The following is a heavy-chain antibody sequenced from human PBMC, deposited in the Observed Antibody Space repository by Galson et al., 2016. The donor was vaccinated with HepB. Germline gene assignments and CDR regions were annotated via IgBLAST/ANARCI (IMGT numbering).Heavy chain of an antibody. Sequence: SVKVSCKASGDTLNKYTINWVRQAPGQGLEWMGNIIAMFATRTYAQRFQGRLTMTADESTSTAYMDLSSLTSEDTAVYYCAADRNSLTPGLWYGLDVWGQGTTVTVSS. V-gene: IGHV1-69*13. D-gene: IGHD2-21*01. CDR3: AADRNSLTPGLWYGLDV. CDR2: IIAMFATR. J-gene: IGHJ6*02. CDR1: GDTLNKYT.